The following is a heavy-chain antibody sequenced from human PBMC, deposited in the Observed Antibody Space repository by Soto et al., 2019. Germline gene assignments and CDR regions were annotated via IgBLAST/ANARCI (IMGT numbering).Heavy chain of an antibody. CDR3: ARGGYSSTWSNLLDRSGLDV. V-gene: IGHV1-69*06. D-gene: IGHD6-13*01. CDR2: IVPLFRTT. J-gene: IGHJ6*04. Sequence: QVQLVQSGAEAKKPGSSVKVSCKTSGGTFSSYAISWVRQAHGQGLEWMGGIVPLFRTTNYAQKFQVRVTITADTSTYTVYMELSVLRSGDTAVYYCARGGYSSTWSNLLDRSGLDVWGKGTTVTVSS. CDR1: GGTFSSYA.